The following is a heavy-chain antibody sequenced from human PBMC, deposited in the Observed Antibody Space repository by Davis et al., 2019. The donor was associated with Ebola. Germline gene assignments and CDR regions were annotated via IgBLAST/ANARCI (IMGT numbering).Heavy chain of an antibody. CDR3: AIREGGYSYGYDAFDI. J-gene: IGHJ3*02. CDR1: GFTFSSYS. V-gene: IGHV3-21*01. Sequence: PGGSLRLSCAASGFTFSSYSMNWVRQAPGKGLKWVSSISSSSSYIYYADSVKGRFTISRDNAKNSLYLQMNSLRAEDTAVYYCAIREGGYSYGYDAFDIWGQGTMVTVSS. D-gene: IGHD5-18*01. CDR2: ISSSSSYI.